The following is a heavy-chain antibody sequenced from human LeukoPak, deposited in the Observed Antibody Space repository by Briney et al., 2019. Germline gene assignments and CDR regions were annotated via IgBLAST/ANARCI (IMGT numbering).Heavy chain of an antibody. CDR2: ISGSGDST. D-gene: IGHD3-10*01. CDR1: GFTFSSYW. V-gene: IGHV3-23*01. CDR3: APPSRVGSERGY. J-gene: IGHJ4*02. Sequence: PGGSLRLSCAASGFTFSSYWMHWVRQAPGKGLEWVSAISGSGDSTYYADSVKGRFTISRDNSKNTLYLQMNGLRAEDTAVYYCAPPSRVGSERGYWGQGTLVTVSS.